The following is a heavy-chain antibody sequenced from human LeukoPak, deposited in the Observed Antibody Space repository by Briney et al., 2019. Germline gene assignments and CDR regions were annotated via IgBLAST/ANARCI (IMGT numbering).Heavy chain of an antibody. CDR2: IYYSGST. D-gene: IGHD3-10*01. CDR3: AKDLRDVTMVRGVRDASDI. Sequence: PSETLSLTCTVSGGSISSGGYYWSWIRQHPGKGLEWIGCIYYSGSTYYNPSLKSRVTISVDTSKNQFSLKLSSVTAADTAVYYCAKDLRDVTMVRGVRDASDIWGQGTMVTVSS. J-gene: IGHJ3*02. CDR1: GGSISSGGYY. V-gene: IGHV4-31*03.